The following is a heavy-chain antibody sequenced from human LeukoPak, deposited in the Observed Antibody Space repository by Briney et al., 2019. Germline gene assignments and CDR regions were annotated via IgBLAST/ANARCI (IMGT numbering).Heavy chain of an antibody. Sequence: GGSLRLSCAASGFTFSSYSMNWVRQAPGKGLEWVSVIYSGGSTYYADSVKGRFTISRDNSKNTLYLQMNSLRAEDTAVYYCARKTHGDYAWFDPWGQGTLVTVSS. V-gene: IGHV3-66*02. J-gene: IGHJ5*02. CDR2: IYSGGST. CDR1: GFTFSSYS. D-gene: IGHD4-17*01. CDR3: ARKTHGDYAWFDP.